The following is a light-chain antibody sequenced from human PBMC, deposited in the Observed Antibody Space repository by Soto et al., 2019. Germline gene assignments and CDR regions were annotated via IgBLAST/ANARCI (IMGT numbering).Light chain of an antibody. Sequence: QSVLTQPPSVSAAPGQKVTISCSGSSSNIGGNSVSWYQQLPGTAPKLLIYDDNKRPSGIPDRFSGSKSGTSATLGITRFQTGDEADYYCGSWDSSLSAYVFGTGTKVT. J-gene: IGLJ1*01. CDR1: SSNIGGNS. CDR2: DDN. CDR3: GSWDSSLSAYV. V-gene: IGLV1-51*01.